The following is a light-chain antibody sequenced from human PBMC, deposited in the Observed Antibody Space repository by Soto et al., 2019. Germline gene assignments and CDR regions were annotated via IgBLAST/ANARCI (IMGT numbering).Light chain of an antibody. CDR2: EGS. CDR3: CSYAGSSTSLV. J-gene: IGLJ1*01. Sequence: QSALTQPASVSGSPGQSITISCTGTSSDVGSYNLVSWYQQHPGKAPKLMIYEGSKRPSGVSNRFSGSKSGNTASLTISGLHAEDEADYYCCSYAGSSTSLVFGTGTKLTVL. CDR1: SSDVGSYNL. V-gene: IGLV2-23*01.